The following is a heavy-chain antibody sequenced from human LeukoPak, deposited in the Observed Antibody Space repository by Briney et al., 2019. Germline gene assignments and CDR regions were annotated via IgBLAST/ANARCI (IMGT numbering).Heavy chain of an antibody. CDR3: AREWGRIAVAGGPGY. CDR2: ISYDGSNK. J-gene: IGHJ4*02. Sequence: GGSLRLSCAASGFTFSSYAMHWVRRAPGKGLEWVAVISYDGSNKYYADSVKGRFTISRDNSKNTLYLQMNSLRVEDTAVYYCAREWGRIAVAGGPGYWGQGALVTVSS. V-gene: IGHV3-30*07. CDR1: GFTFSSYA. D-gene: IGHD6-19*01.